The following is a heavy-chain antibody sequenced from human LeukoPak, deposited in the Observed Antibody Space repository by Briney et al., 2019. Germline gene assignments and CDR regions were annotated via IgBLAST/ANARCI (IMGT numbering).Heavy chain of an antibody. CDR3: AKHKYSSSWYGIDY. J-gene: IGHJ4*02. Sequence: GGSLRLSCASSGFTFSSFGMHGVRQAPGKGREWGAVISYDGSNKYYADSVKGRFTISRDNSKNTLYLQMNSLRAEDTPVYYCAKHKYSSSWYGIDYWGQGTLVTVYS. CDR1: GFTFSSFG. V-gene: IGHV3-30*18. D-gene: IGHD6-13*01. CDR2: ISYDGSNK.